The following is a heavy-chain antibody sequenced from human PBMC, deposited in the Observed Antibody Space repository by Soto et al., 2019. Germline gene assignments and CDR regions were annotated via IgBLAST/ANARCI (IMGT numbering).Heavy chain of an antibody. D-gene: IGHD6-13*01. CDR2: ISYSGST. CDR3: ARGTSWQLPFDY. CDR1: SDSISSYY. J-gene: IGHJ4*02. Sequence: SETLSLTCTVSSDSISSYYWSWIRQPPGRRLEWIGYISYSGSTDYNPSLKSRVTISGDTSKNQFSLKVSSVTAADTAVYYCARGTSWQLPFDYWGQGTLVT. V-gene: IGHV4-59*01.